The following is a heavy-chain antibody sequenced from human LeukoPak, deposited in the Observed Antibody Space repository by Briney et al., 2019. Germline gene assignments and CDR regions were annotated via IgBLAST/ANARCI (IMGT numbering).Heavy chain of an antibody. V-gene: IGHV3-30*02. D-gene: IGHD1-26*01. J-gene: IGHJ4*02. CDR1: GFTFSSYG. Sequence: GGSLRLSCAASGFTFSSYGMLWVRQAPGKGLEWVAFIRYDGSNKYYADSVKGRFTISRDNSKNTLYLQMNSLRAEDTAVYYCAKARVGATTSGYWGQGTLVTVSS. CDR3: AKARVGATTSGY. CDR2: IRYDGSNK.